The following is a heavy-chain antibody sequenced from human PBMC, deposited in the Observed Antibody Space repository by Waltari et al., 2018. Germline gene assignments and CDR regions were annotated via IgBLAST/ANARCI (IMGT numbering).Heavy chain of an antibody. CDR3: AKSPYDSSGQQKYYFDY. Sequence: EVQLLESGGGLVQPGGSLRLSCAASGFTFSSYAMSWVRQAPGKGLECVSVIYSGGSTYYADSVKGRFTISRDNSKNTLYLQMNSLRAEDTAVYYCAKSPYDSSGQQKYYFDYWGQGTLVTVSS. CDR2: IYSGGST. CDR1: GFTFSSYA. V-gene: IGHV3-23*03. D-gene: IGHD3-22*01. J-gene: IGHJ4*02.